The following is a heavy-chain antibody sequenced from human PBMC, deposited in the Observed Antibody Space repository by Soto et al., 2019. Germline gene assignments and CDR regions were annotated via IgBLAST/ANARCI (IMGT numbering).Heavy chain of an antibody. CDR3: TRDGEPL. CDR2: ISTSGDST. Sequence: EAQLVESGGGLVKPGGSLRLAYAASGFTFSTYTLNWVRQAPGKGLEWVSSISTSGDSTYYEDSLRGRFTISRDNARASLYLQMDSLRVEDTAMYYCTRDGEPLWGQGTMVTVSS. D-gene: IGHD3-3*01. J-gene: IGHJ3*01. CDR1: GFTFSTYT. V-gene: IGHV3-21*01.